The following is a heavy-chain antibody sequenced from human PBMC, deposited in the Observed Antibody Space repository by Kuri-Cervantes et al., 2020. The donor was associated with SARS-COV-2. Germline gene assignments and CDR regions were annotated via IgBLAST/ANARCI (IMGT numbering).Heavy chain of an antibody. CDR3: AKSSRYNGDYFDY. V-gene: IGHV3-21*04. Sequence: GESLKISCAASGFTFSSYSMNWVRQAPGKGLEWVSSISSSSSYIYYADSVKGRFTVSRDNSKNTLYLQMNSLRAEDTAVYYCAKSSRYNGDYFDYWGQGTLVTVSS. D-gene: IGHD1-14*01. J-gene: IGHJ4*02. CDR1: GFTFSSYS. CDR2: ISSSSSYI.